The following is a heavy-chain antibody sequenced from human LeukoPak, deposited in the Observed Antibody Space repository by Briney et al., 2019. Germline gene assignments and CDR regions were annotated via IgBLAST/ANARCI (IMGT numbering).Heavy chain of an antibody. V-gene: IGHV3-21*01. CDR1: GFTFSCYS. D-gene: IGHD3-22*01. CDR2: ISSSSCYI. J-gene: IGHJ3*02. Sequence: PGGSLRLSCAASGFTFSCYSLNWVRQAPGKGLDWVSSISSSSCYIYCADSVKGRFTISREKAKNSLYLQMNSLRAEDTAVYYCARPFYDSGGYYYKSFDIWGQGTMVTVSS. CDR3: ARPFYDSGGYYYKSFDI.